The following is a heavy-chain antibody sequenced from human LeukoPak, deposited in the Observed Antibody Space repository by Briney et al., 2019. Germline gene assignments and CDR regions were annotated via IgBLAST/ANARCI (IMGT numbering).Heavy chain of an antibody. J-gene: IGHJ4*02. CDR1: GGSFSGYY. V-gene: IGHV4-34*01. CDR2: INHSGST. CDR3: ARGSRWELPLDY. D-gene: IGHD1-26*01. Sequence: SETLSLTCAVYGGSFSGYYWSWIRQPPGKGLEWIGEINHSGSTNYNPSLKSRVTISLDTSKNQFSLKLSSVTAADTAVYYCARGSRWELPLDYWGQGTLVTASS.